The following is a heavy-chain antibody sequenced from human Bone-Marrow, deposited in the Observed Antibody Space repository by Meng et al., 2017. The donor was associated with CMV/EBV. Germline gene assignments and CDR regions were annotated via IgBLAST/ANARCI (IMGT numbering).Heavy chain of an antibody. D-gene: IGHD3-22*01. Sequence: SQTLSLTCAISGDSVSSNSAAWNWIRQSPSRGLEWLGRTYYRSKWYNDYAISVKSRITINPDTSKNQFSLQLNSVTPEDTAVYYCARDYYDSGGYYYTEGYYHGLAVWGQGPTVTGSS. V-gene: IGHV6-1*01. CDR3: ARDYYDSGGYYYTEGYYHGLAV. CDR1: GDSVSSNSAA. J-gene: IGHJ6*01. CDR2: TYYRSKWYN.